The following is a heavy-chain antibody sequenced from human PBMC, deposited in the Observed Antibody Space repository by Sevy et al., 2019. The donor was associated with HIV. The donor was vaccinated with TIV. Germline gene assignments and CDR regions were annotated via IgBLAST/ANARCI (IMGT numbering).Heavy chain of an antibody. D-gene: IGHD6-13*01. CDR1: GFTFSDHY. CDR2: TRNKADSYTT. J-gene: IGHJ4*02. V-gene: IGHV3-72*01. Sequence: GGALRLSCAASGFTFSDHYMEWVRQAPGKGLEWVGRTRNKADSYTTEYAEAGKGRFTITEADSNRSLYLQMNSLKTEDAAVYYCATHAGIAAAGRVFDYWGQGSLVTVSS. CDR3: ATHAGIAAAGRVFDY.